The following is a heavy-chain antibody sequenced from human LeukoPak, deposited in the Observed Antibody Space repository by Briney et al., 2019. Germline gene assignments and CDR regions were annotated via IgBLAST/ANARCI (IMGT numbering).Heavy chain of an antibody. D-gene: IGHD3-10*01. CDR3: AKDTSYYGSGSYPMDLDP. CDR2: ISGSGGST. Sequence: GGSLRLSCAASGFTFSSFAVTWVRQSPGKGLEWVSAISGSGGSTYYADSVKGRFTISRDNSKNTLYLQMNSLRAEDTAVYYCAKDTSYYGSGSYPMDLDPWGQGTLVTVSS. CDR1: GFTFSSFA. J-gene: IGHJ5*02. V-gene: IGHV3-23*01.